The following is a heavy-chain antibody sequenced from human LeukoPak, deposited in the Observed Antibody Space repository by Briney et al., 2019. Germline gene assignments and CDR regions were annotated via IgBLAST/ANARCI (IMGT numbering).Heavy chain of an antibody. CDR2: IYSGGST. Sequence: GGSLRLSCAASGFTVSSNYMSWVRQAPGKGLEWVSVIYSGGSTYYADSVKGRFTISRDDSKNTLYLQMNSLRAEDTAVYYCAKSPIGPNWNYGWFDPWGQGTLVTVSS. J-gene: IGHJ5*02. CDR1: GFTVSSNY. CDR3: AKSPIGPNWNYGWFDP. V-gene: IGHV3-53*01. D-gene: IGHD1-7*01.